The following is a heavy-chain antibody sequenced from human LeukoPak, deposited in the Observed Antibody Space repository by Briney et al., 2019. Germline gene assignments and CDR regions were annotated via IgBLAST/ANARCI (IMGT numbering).Heavy chain of an antibody. CDR1: GGTFSSYA. Sequence: GASVKVSCKASGGTFSSYAISWVRQAPGQGLEWMGRIIPILGIANYAQKFQGRVTITADKSTSTAYMELSSLRSEDTAVYYCARVPISSYSSRVDYWGQGTLVTVSS. CDR2: IIPILGIA. CDR3: ARVPISSYSSRVDY. V-gene: IGHV1-69*04. J-gene: IGHJ4*02. D-gene: IGHD6-13*01.